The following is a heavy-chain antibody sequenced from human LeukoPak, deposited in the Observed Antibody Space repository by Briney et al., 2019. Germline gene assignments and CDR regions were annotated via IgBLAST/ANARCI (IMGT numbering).Heavy chain of an antibody. CDR2: IYTSGST. J-gene: IGHJ4*02. CDR3: ARGTITMVRGARNNPRPFDY. CDR1: GGSISSGSYY. D-gene: IGHD3-10*01. Sequence: SETLSLTCTVSGGSISSGSYYWSWIRQPAGKGLDWIGRIYTSGSTNYNPSLKSRATISVDTSKNQFSLKLSSVTAADTAVYYCARGTITMVRGARNNPRPFDYWGQGTLVTVSS. V-gene: IGHV4-61*02.